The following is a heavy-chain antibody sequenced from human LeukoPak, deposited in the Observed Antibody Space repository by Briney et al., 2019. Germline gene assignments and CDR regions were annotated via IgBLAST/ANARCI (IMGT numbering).Heavy chain of an antibody. Sequence: GGSLRLSCTASGFTFSSCAMSWVRQAPGKGLQWVSTITGSGGTSYYADSVKSRFTISRDNSKNTLYLEMNSLRADDTAVYFCAKESTQVIEVYFDSWGQGTLVTVSS. D-gene: IGHD2/OR15-2a*01. J-gene: IGHJ4*02. CDR1: GFTFSSCA. V-gene: IGHV3-23*01. CDR3: AKESTQVIEVYFDS. CDR2: ITGSGGTS.